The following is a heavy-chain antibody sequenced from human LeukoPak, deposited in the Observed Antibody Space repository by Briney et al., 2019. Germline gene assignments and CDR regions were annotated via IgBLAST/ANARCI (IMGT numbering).Heavy chain of an antibody. CDR1: GYSFTSYW. J-gene: IGHJ6*02. CDR2: IYPGDSDT. V-gene: IGHV5-51*01. Sequence: GESLKISCKGSGYSFTSYWIGWVRQMPGKGLEWMGIIYPGDSDTRYSPSFQGQVTISADKSISTAYLQWSSLKASDTAMYYCARGGTVTTIYYYYYGMDVWGQGTTVTVSS. CDR3: ARGGTVTTIYYYYYGMDV. D-gene: IGHD4-11*01.